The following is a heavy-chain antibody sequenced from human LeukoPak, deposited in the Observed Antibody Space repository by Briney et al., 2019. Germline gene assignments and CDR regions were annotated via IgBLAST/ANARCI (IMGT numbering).Heavy chain of an antibody. CDR3: AKDRGSCSSTSCYYFDY. V-gene: IGHV3-30*04. Sequence: GGSLRLSCSASGFTFKSYAMHWVRQAPGKGLVWVAVISYDGSNKYYADSVKGRFTISRDNSKNTLYLQMNSLRAEDTAVYYCAKDRGSCSSTSCYYFDYWGQGTLVTVSS. D-gene: IGHD2-2*01. CDR2: ISYDGSNK. J-gene: IGHJ4*02. CDR1: GFTFKSYA.